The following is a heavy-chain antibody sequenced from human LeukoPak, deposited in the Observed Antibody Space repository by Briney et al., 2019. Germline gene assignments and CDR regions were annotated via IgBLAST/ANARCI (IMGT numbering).Heavy chain of an antibody. J-gene: IGHJ4*02. Sequence: PSETLSLTCAVYGGSFSGYYWSWIRQPPGKGLEWIGEINHSGSTNYNPSLKSRVTLSVDTSKNQFSLKLSSVTAADTAVYYCARARRIAAAGQSIDYWGQGTLVTVSS. CDR1: GGSFSGYY. V-gene: IGHV4-34*01. CDR3: ARARRIAAAGQSIDY. CDR2: INHSGST. D-gene: IGHD6-13*01.